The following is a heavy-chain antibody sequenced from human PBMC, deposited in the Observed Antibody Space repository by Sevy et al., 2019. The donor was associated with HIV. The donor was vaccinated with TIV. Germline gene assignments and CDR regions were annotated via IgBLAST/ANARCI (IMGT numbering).Heavy chain of an antibody. J-gene: IGHJ4*02. Sequence: GGSLRLSCAASGFTFSTHWMSLVRQAPGKGLEWVANIKEDGSEKYYVDSVKGRFTISRDNAKNSLFLQMNSLRAEDTAVYYCAKDVYWGQGTLVTVSS. CDR1: GFTFSTHW. CDR2: IKEDGSEK. V-gene: IGHV3-7*03. CDR3: AKDVY.